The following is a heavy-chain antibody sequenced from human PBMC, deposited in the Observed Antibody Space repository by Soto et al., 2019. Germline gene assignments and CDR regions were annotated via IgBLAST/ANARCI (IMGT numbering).Heavy chain of an antibody. CDR1: GGTFSSYA. CDR3: ARGRLINIGWFDP. D-gene: IGHD3-10*01. Sequence: SVKVSCKASGGTFSSYAISGVRQAPGQGLEWMGGIIPIFGTANYAQKFQGRVTITADESTSTAYMELSSLRSEDTAVYYCARGRLINIGWFDPWGQGTLVTVSS. J-gene: IGHJ5*02. CDR2: IIPIFGTA. V-gene: IGHV1-69*13.